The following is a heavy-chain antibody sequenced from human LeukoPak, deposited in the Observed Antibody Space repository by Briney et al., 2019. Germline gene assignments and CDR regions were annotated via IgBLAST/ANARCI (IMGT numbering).Heavy chain of an antibody. CDR1: GFTFSSYS. Sequence: GGSLRLSCAASGFTFSSYSMNWVRQAPGKGLEWVSSISSSSSYIYYADSVKGRFTISRDNAKNSLYLQMNSLRAEDTAVYYCARGHSSSWGHFQHWGQGTLVTVSS. J-gene: IGHJ1*01. CDR3: ARGHSSSWGHFQH. CDR2: ISSSSSYI. V-gene: IGHV3-21*01. D-gene: IGHD6-13*01.